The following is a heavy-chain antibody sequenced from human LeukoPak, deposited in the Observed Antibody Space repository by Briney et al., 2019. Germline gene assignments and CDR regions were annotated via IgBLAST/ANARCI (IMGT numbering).Heavy chain of an antibody. J-gene: IGHJ4*02. Sequence: GASVKVSCKASGYTFTSYDINWVRQATEQGLEWMGWISAYNGNTNYAQKLQGRVTMTTDTSTSTAYMELRSLRSDDTAVYYCAIGYSSGWYKGYFDYWGQGTLVTVSS. V-gene: IGHV1-18*01. CDR3: AIGYSSGWYKGYFDY. D-gene: IGHD6-19*01. CDR2: ISAYNGNT. CDR1: GYTFTSYD.